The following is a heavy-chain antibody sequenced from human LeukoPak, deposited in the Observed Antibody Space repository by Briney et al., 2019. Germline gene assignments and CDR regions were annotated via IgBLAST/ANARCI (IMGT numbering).Heavy chain of an antibody. Sequence: SETLSLTCTVSGGSISSDYWSWIRQPPGKGLEWIGYIYYSGSTNYNPSLKSRVTISVDTSKNQFSLKLSSVTAADTAVYYCARSNWDYYDSSGYYYWGQGTLVTVSS. CDR3: ARSNWDYYDSSGYYY. CDR2: IYYSGST. V-gene: IGHV4-59*01. J-gene: IGHJ4*02. CDR1: GGSISSDY. D-gene: IGHD3-22*01.